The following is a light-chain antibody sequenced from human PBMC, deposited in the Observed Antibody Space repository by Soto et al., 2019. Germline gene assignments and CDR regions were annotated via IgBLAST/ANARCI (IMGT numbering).Light chain of an antibody. V-gene: IGKV1-6*01. CDR3: LQDYNYPRT. CDR2: AAS. Sequence: AIQMTQSPSSLSASVGDRVTITCRASQGSRNDLGWYQQKPGKAPKLLIYAASSLQSGVPSSFSGSGSGTDFTLTISSLQPEDFATYYCLQDYNYPRTVGQGTKVDIK. CDR1: QGSRND. J-gene: IGKJ1*01.